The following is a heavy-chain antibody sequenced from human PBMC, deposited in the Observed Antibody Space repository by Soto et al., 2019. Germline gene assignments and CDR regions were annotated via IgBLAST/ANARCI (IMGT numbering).Heavy chain of an antibody. V-gene: IGHV4-34*01. CDR3: ARVRRSITIFGVVIKDAFDI. J-gene: IGHJ3*02. Sequence: SETLSLTCAVYGGSFSGYYWSWIRQPPGKGLEWIGEINHSGSTNYNPSLKSRVTISVDTSKNQFSLKLSSVTAADTAVYYCARVRRSITIFGVVIKDAFDIWGQGTMVTVS. CDR1: GGSFSGYY. D-gene: IGHD3-3*01. CDR2: INHSGST.